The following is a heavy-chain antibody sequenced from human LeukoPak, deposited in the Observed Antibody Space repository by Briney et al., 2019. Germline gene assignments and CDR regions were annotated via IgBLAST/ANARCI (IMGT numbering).Heavy chain of an antibody. CDR2: ISSSTSYI. CDR3: AELGITMIGGV. V-gene: IGHV3-21*01. Sequence: GGSLRLSCAASGFIFSTYSMNWVRQAPGKGLEWVSSISSSTSYIYYADSVKGRFTISRDNAKNSLYLQMNSLRAEDTAVYYCAELGITMIGGVWGKGTTVTITS. J-gene: IGHJ6*04. D-gene: IGHD3-10*02. CDR1: GFIFSTYS.